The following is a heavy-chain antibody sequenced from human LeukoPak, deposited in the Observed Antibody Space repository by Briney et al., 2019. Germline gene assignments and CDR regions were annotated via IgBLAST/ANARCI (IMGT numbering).Heavy chain of an antibody. CDR2: ISTTSSDT. D-gene: IGHD6-13*01. Sequence: GGSLRLSCAASGFTFSDYYMSWFRQAPGKGLEWVSYISTTSSDTQYADSVKGRFTISRDNVRNSLYLEMNSLRAEDTAVYYCRFVEAAGFWGQGTRVTVSS. CDR1: GFTFSDYY. CDR3: RFVEAAGF. J-gene: IGHJ4*02. V-gene: IGHV3-11*03.